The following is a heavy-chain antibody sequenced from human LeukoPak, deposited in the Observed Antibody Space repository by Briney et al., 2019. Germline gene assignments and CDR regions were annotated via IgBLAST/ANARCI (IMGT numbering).Heavy chain of an antibody. D-gene: IGHD3-22*01. CDR2: ISWNSGSI. CDR1: GFTFDDYA. J-gene: IGHJ4*02. Sequence: GGSLRLSCAASGFTFDDYAMHWVRQAPGKGLEWVSGISWNSGSIGYADSVKGRFTISRDNAENSLYLQMNSLRAEDTALYYCAKDFYYDSSGPRGYYLDYWGQGTLVTVSS. CDR3: AKDFYYDSSGPRGYYLDY. V-gene: IGHV3-9*01.